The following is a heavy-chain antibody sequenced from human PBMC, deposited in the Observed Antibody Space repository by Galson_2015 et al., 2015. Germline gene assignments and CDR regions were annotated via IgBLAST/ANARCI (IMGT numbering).Heavy chain of an antibody. J-gene: IGHJ6*02. CDR2: IDPSDSYT. Sequence: QSGAEVKKPGESLRISCKGSGYSFTSYWISWVRQMPGKGLEWMGRIDPSDSYTNYSPSFQGHVTISADKSISTAYLQWSSLKASDTAMYYCARCPHMVRGVRAYYGMDVWGQGTTVTVSS. CDR3: ARCPHMVRGVRAYYGMDV. D-gene: IGHD3-10*01. V-gene: IGHV5-10-1*01. CDR1: GYSFTSYW.